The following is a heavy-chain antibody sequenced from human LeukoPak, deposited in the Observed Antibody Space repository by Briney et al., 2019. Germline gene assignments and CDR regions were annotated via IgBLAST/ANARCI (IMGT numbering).Heavy chain of an antibody. D-gene: IGHD3-10*01. CDR3: ARVLNYYGSGSYFGY. V-gene: IGHV3-21*01. Sequence: GGSLRLSCAASGFTFSSYSMNWVRQAPGKGLEWVSSISRSSSYIYYADSVKGRFTISRDNAKNSLYLQMNSLRAEDTAVYYCARVLNYYGSGSYFGYWGQGTLVTVSS. CDR2: ISRSSSYI. CDR1: GFTFSSYS. J-gene: IGHJ4*02.